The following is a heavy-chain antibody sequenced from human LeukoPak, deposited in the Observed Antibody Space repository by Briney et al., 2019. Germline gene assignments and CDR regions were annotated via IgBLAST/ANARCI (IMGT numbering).Heavy chain of an antibody. D-gene: IGHD2-2*01. CDR2: ISYDGSNK. V-gene: IGHV3-30*04. CDR3: ARDQYCSSTSCYHSAFDI. J-gene: IGHJ3*02. Sequence: QPGRPLRLSCAASGFTFSSYAMHWVRQAPGKGLEWVAVISYDGSNKYYADSVKGRFTISRDNSKNTLYLQMNSLRAEDTAVYYCARDQYCSSTSCYHSAFDIWGQGTMVTVSS. CDR1: GFTFSSYA.